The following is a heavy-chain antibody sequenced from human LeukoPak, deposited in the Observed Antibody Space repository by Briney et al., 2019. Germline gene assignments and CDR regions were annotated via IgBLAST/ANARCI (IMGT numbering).Heavy chain of an antibody. CDR3: ARGGPGAAYFDY. Sequence: ASVKVSCKASGYTFTSYDINWVRQATGQGLEWMGWMNPNSGNTGYSQKFQGRVTMTRNTSISTAYMELSSLRSEDTAVYYCARGGPGAAYFDYWGQGTLVTVSS. V-gene: IGHV1-8*01. J-gene: IGHJ4*02. CDR1: GYTFTSYD. CDR2: MNPNSGNT. D-gene: IGHD1-26*01.